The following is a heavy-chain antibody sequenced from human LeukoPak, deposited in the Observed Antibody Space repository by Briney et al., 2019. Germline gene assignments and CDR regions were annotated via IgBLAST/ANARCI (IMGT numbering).Heavy chain of an antibody. CDR3: ARHVSDGDYRVGSGRNWFDP. Sequence: SETLSLTCTVSGGSISSYYWSWIRQPPGKGLEWIGYIYYSGSTNYNPSLKSRVTISVDTSKNQFSLKLSSVTAADTAVYYCARHVSDGDYRVGSGRNWFDPWGQGTLVTVSS. J-gene: IGHJ5*02. V-gene: IGHV4-59*08. CDR2: IYYSGST. CDR1: GGSISSYY. D-gene: IGHD4-17*01.